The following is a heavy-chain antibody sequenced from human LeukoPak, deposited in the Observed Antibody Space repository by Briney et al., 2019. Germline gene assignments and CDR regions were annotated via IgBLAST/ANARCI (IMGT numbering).Heavy chain of an antibody. D-gene: IGHD4-23*01. J-gene: IGHJ4*02. CDR2: IIPILGIA. CDR3: ARDREDYGGTFDY. V-gene: IGHV1-69*04. Sequence: ASVKVSCKASGGTSSSYAISWVRQAPGQGLEWMGRIIPILGIANYAQKFQGRVTITADKSTSTAYMELSSLRSEDTAVYYCARDREDYGGTFDYWGQGTLVTVSS. CDR1: GGTSSSYA.